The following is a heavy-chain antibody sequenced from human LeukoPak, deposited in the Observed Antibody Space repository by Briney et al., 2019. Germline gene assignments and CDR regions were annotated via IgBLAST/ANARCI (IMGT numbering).Heavy chain of an antibody. D-gene: IGHD2-15*01. CDR2: ISSTSAYI. CDR3: ARVALAGPTGWFAP. Sequence: GGSLRLSCAASGFTVSSNYMSWVRQAPGKGLEWVSSISSTSAYIHYADSVKGRFTIARDNIDTVVYLHMSRLRAEDTAVYYCARVALAGPTGWFAPWGQGTLVTVSS. V-gene: IGHV3-21*01. J-gene: IGHJ5*02. CDR1: GFTVSSNY.